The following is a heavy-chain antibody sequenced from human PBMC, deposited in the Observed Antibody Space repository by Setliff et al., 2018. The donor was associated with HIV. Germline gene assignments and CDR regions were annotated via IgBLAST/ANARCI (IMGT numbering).Heavy chain of an antibody. V-gene: IGHV4-4*02. CDR3: ARRPYTALVPFDY. Sequence: LRRPLSLTCAVSGGSISSSNWWSWVRQPPGKGLEWIGGIYHSGSTNYNPSLKSRVTISIDKSKKQFSLKLSSVTAADTAVYYCARRPYTALVPFDYWGQGTLVTVSS. CDR1: GGSISSSNW. D-gene: IGHD5-18*01. CDR2: IYHSGST. J-gene: IGHJ4*02.